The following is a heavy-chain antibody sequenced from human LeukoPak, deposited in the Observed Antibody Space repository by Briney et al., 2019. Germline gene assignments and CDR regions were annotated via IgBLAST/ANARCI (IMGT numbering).Heavy chain of an antibody. V-gene: IGHV4-34*01. J-gene: IGHJ5*02. CDR1: GGSFSGYY. CDR3: ARPLRGYDS. CDR2: INHSGST. D-gene: IGHD5-12*01. Sequence: SETLSLTCAVYGGSFSGYYWSWIRQPPGKGLEWIGEINHSGSTNYNPSLKSRVTISVDTSKNQFSLKLSSVTAADTAVYYCARPLRGYDSWGQGTLVTVSP.